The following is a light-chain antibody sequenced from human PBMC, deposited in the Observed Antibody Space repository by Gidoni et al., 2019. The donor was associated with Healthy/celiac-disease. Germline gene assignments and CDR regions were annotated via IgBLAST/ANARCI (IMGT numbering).Light chain of an antibody. Sequence: SYELTQPPSVSVSPGQTASPTCSGDKLGDKYACWYQQKPGQSPVLVIYQDSKRPSGIPERFSGSNSGNTATLTISGTQAMDEADYYCQAWDSSTAPFGGGTKLTVL. V-gene: IGLV3-1*01. CDR2: QDS. CDR1: KLGDKY. J-gene: IGLJ2*01. CDR3: QAWDSSTAP.